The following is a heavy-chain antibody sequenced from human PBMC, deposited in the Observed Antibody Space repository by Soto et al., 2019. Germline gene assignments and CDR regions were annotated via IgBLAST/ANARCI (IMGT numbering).Heavy chain of an antibody. CDR1: GYTFTSNG. CDR2: ISAYNGNT. D-gene: IGHD2-15*01. J-gene: IGHJ5*02. V-gene: IGHV1-18*01. CDR3: ARDCSGGSCYSDPFARWFDP. Sequence: ASVKVSCKASGYTFTSNGISWVRQAPGQGLEWMGWISAYNGNTNYAQKLQGRATMTTDTSTNTAYMELRSLRSDDTAVYYCARDCSGGSCYSDPFARWFDPWGQGTLVTVSS.